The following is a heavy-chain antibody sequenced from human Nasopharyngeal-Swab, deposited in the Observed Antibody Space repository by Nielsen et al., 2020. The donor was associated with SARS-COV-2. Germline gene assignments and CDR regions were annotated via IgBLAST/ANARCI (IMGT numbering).Heavy chain of an antibody. CDR2: ISSSGTTI. Sequence: GGSLRLSCAASGFTFSNYEMNWVRQAPGKGPEWLSYISSSGTTIYYADSVKGRFTISRDNAKNSLYLQMSSLRAEDTAVYYCAREGVGAYYYYYHVDVWGQGTMVTVSS. D-gene: IGHD1-26*01. CDR1: GFTFSNYE. V-gene: IGHV3-48*03. CDR3: AREGVGAYYYYYHVDV. J-gene: IGHJ6*02.